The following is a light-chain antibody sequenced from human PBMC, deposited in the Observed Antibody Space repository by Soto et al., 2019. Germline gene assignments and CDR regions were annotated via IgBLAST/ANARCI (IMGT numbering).Light chain of an antibody. V-gene: IGLV1-47*01. Sequence: QPVLTQPPSASGTPGQRVTISCSGGRSNIGSNYVYWYQQLPGTAPKLLISSNNQRPSGVPDRFSGSKSGTSASLAISGLRSEDEADYYCAAWDDSLSGEVFGGGTKLTVL. J-gene: IGLJ3*02. CDR2: SNN. CDR3: AAWDDSLSGEV. CDR1: RSNIGSNY.